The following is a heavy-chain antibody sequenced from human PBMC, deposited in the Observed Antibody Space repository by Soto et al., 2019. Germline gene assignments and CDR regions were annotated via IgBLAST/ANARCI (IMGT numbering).Heavy chain of an antibody. CDR2: IYYSGST. J-gene: IGHJ3*02. CDR1: GGSISSYY. V-gene: IGHV4-59*08. Sequence: PSETLSLTCTVSGGSISSYYWSWIRQPPGKGLEWIGYIYYSGSTNYNPSLKSRVTISVDTSKNQFSLKLSSVTAADTAVYYCARRVLRYFDWSDYDAFDIWGQGTMVTVSS. D-gene: IGHD3-9*01. CDR3: ARRVLRYFDWSDYDAFDI.